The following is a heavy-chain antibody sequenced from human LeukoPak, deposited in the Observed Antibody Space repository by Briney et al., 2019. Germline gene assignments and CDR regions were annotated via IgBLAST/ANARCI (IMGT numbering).Heavy chain of an antibody. CDR1: GFTFSSYA. CDR2: ISYDGSNK. Sequence: GGSLRLSCAASGFTFSSYAMHWVRQAPGKGLEWVAVISYDGSNKYYADSVKGRFTISRDNSKNTLYLQMNSLRAEDTAVYYCARDAVVVAANWFDPWGQGTLVTVSS. CDR3: ARDAVVVAANWFDP. D-gene: IGHD2-15*01. V-gene: IGHV3-30-3*01. J-gene: IGHJ5*02.